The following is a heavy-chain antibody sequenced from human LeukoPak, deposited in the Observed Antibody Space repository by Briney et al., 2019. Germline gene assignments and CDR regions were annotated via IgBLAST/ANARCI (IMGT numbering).Heavy chain of an antibody. CDR1: GGSISSSSYY. CDR2: IYYSGST. J-gene: IGHJ4*02. Sequence: SETLSLTCTVSGGSISSSSYYWGWIRQPPGKGLEWIGSIYYSGSTYYNPSLKSRVTISVDTSKNQFSLKLSSVTAADTAVYYCALGVGLYPLGSSSSNGFWGDLKYWGQGTLVTVSS. D-gene: IGHD6-6*01. CDR3: ALGVGLYPLGSSSSNGFWGDLKY. V-gene: IGHV4-39*07.